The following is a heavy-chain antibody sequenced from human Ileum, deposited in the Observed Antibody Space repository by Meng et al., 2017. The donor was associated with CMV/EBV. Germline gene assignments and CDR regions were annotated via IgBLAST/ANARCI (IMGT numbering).Heavy chain of an antibody. V-gene: IGHV3-11*01. D-gene: IGHD1-26*01. Sequence: LRLACAASGFPFGAYYMTWVHQAPGKGLEWVSYITGSGDIIYYADSVKGRFTISRDNAKSSLYLEINSLRAEDTAVYYCARGSYGFDYWGQGTLVTVSS. CDR2: ITGSGDII. CDR1: GFPFGAYY. CDR3: ARGSYGFDY. J-gene: IGHJ4*02.